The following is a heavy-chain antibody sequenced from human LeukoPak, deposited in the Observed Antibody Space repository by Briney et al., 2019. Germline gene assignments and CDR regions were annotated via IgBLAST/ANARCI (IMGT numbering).Heavy chain of an antibody. CDR2: INHSGST. CDR3: ARGMTETRLFDP. CDR1: GGSFSGYY. Sequence: SETLSLTCAVYGGSFSGYYWSWIRQPPGKGLEWIGEINHSGSTNYNPSLKSRVTMSVDTSKNQFSLKLSSVTAADTAVYYCARGMTETRLFDPWGQGTLVTVSS. V-gene: IGHV4-34*01. D-gene: IGHD1/OR15-1a*01. J-gene: IGHJ5*02.